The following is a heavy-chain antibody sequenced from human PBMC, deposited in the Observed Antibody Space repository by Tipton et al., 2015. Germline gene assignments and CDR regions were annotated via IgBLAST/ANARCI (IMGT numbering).Heavy chain of an antibody. CDR2: FFHSGNT. J-gene: IGHJ4*02. Sequence: TLSLTCDVSGYSISSGYYWGWIRQPPGKGLEWIGSFFHSGNTFHNPSLRSRVIISVDTSKNQISLTVTSVTAADTAVYYCASLLLYGDYVHGLGYWGRGTLVTVSS. V-gene: IGHV4-38-2*01. D-gene: IGHD4-17*01. CDR3: ASLLLYGDYVHGLGY. CDR1: GYSISSGYY.